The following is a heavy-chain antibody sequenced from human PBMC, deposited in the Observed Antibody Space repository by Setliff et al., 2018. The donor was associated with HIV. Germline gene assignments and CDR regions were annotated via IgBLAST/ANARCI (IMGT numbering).Heavy chain of an antibody. V-gene: IGHV4-61*02. J-gene: IGHJ4*02. CDR1: GVSINSGNYY. CDR3: ARGGDGYNPGGGTFDH. D-gene: IGHD1-1*01. Sequence: PSETLSLTCTVSGVSINSGNYYWGWIRQPAGKRLEWIGRIYSSGNTNYNPSLKGRVTISADTSKNQFSLRLKSVTAAETAVYYCARGGDGYNPGGGTFDHWGQGTLVTVSS. CDR2: IYSSGNT.